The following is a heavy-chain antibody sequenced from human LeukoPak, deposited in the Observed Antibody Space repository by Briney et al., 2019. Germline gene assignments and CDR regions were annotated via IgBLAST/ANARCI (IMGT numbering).Heavy chain of an antibody. CDR3: ARVGYDILTGYYKGNWFDP. V-gene: IGHV1-18*01. Sequence: ASVKVSCKASGYTFTSYGIGWVRQAPGQGLEWMGWISAYNGNTNYAQKLQGRVTMTTDTSTSTAYMELRSLRSDDTAVYYCARVGYDILTGYYKGNWFDPWGQGTLVTVSS. J-gene: IGHJ5*02. CDR2: ISAYNGNT. CDR1: GYTFTSYG. D-gene: IGHD3-9*01.